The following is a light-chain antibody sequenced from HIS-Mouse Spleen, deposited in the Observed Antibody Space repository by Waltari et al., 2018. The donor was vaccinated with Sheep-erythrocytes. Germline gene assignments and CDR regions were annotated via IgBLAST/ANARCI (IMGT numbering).Light chain of an antibody. CDR3: QQSYSTPYT. V-gene: IGKV1-39*01. CDR1: QSISSY. CDR2: AAS. J-gene: IGKJ2*01. Sequence: DIQMTQSPSSLSASVGDRVTITCRESQSISSYLNWYHQKPGKAPKLLIYAASSFQSGVPLSFSGSGSGADFTLNISSLQPEDFATYDCQQSYSTPYTFGQGTKLEIK.